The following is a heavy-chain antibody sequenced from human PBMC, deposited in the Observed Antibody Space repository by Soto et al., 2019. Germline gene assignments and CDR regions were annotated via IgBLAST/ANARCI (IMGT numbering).Heavy chain of an antibody. CDR2: IRSKANSYAT. V-gene: IGHV3-73*01. CDR1: GFTFSGSA. Sequence: PGGSLRLSCAASGFTFSGSAMHWVRQASGKGLEWVGRIRSKANSYATAYAASVKGRFTISRDDSKNTAYLQMNSLKTEDTAVYYCTRARSSTSCYSFNWFDPWGQGTLVTVSS. J-gene: IGHJ5*02. CDR3: TRARSSTSCYSFNWFDP. D-gene: IGHD2-2*01.